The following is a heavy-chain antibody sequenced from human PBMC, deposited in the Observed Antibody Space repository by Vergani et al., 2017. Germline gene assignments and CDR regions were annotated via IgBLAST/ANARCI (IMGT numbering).Heavy chain of an antibody. V-gene: IGHV1-18*01. D-gene: IGHD3-3*01. CDR3: ARDFLRCLEWSIEARMDV. Sequence: QVQLVQSGAEVKKPGASVKVSCKASGYTFTSYGISWVRQAPGQGLEWMGWISAYNGNTNYAQKLQGRVTMTTDTSTSTAYMELRSLRSDDKAVYYCARDFLRCLEWSIEARMDVWGQGTTVTVSS. J-gene: IGHJ6*02. CDR2: ISAYNGNT. CDR1: GYTFTSYG.